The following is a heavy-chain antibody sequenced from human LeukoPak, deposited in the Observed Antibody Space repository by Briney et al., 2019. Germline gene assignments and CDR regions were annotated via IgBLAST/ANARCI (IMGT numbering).Heavy chain of an antibody. V-gene: IGHV4-34*01. CDR1: GFTFGDYA. Sequence: LRLSCTASGFTFGDYAISWVRQPPGKGLEWIGDINHSGSTNYNPSLKSRGTISVDTSKNQFSLNLNSVTAADTAVYYCATGGGRGFYFCGDVALVTVSS. D-gene: IGHD2-15*01. CDR2: INHSGST. J-gene: IGHJ4*03. CDR3: ATGGGRGFYF.